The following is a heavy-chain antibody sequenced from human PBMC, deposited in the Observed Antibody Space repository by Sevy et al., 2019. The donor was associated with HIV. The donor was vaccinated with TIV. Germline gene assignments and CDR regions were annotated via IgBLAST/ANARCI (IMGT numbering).Heavy chain of an antibody. V-gene: IGHV3-23*01. CDR3: AGEGCSRPHDY. CDR2: LSFGCGKI. D-gene: IGHD2-8*01. J-gene: IGHJ4*02. CDR1: GFAFYEYS. Sequence: GGSLRLSCAASGFAFYEYSMSWIRQAPGKGLEWVATLSFGCGKINYADSVKGRFTISRDNSKNSVYLQMDNLRVEDTALYYCAGEGCSRPHDYWGQGTRVTVSS.